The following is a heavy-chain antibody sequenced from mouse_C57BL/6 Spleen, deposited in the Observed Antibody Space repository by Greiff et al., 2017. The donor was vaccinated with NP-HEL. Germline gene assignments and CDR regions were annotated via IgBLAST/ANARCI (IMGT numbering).Heavy chain of an antibody. V-gene: IGHV1-50*01. CDR3: ARDGYEGGGFDY. J-gene: IGHJ2*01. CDR2: IDPSDSYT. CDR1: GYTFTSYW. D-gene: IGHD2-2*01. Sequence: VQLQQPGAELVKPGASVKLSCKASGYTFTSYWMQWVKQRPGQGLEWIGEIDPSDSYTNYNQKFKGKATLTVDTSSSTAYMQLSSLTSEDSAVYYCARDGYEGGGFDYWGQGTTLTVSS.